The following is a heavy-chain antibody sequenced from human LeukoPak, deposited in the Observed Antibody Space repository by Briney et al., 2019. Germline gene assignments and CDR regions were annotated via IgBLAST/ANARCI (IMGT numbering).Heavy chain of an antibody. CDR2: IYYSGST. Sequence: SETLSLTCTVSGGSISSYYWSWIRQPPGKGLEWIGYIYYSGSTNYNPSLKSRVTISVDTSKNQFSLKLSSVTAAYTAVYYCARSHYYDSSGPALAFDIWGQGTMVTVSS. D-gene: IGHD3-22*01. CDR1: GGSISSYY. CDR3: ARSHYYDSSGPALAFDI. J-gene: IGHJ3*02. V-gene: IGHV4-59*01.